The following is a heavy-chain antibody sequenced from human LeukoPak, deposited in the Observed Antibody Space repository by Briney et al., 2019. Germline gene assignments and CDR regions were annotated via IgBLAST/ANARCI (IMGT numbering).Heavy chain of an antibody. V-gene: IGHV3-7*01. D-gene: IGHD2-8*01. Sequence: GGSLRLSCAASGFSFRDYWMSWVRQAPGKGLEWVAGMSPDGSDKTYVDSVKSRLTISRDNAKQSLYLQMDSLTAEDTAVYYCVTSWCRQQRDYWGQGTLVTVSS. CDR3: VTSWCRQQRDY. J-gene: IGHJ4*02. CDR2: MSPDGSDK. CDR1: GFSFRDYW.